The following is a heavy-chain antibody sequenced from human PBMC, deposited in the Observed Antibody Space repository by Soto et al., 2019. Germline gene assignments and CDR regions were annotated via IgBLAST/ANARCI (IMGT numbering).Heavy chain of an antibody. CDR3: ARERFYDFWSGPPTGGMDV. CDR2: IYYSGST. J-gene: IGHJ6*02. CDR1: GGSISSGGYY. Sequence: SETLSLTCTVSGGSISSGGYYWSWIRQHPGKGLEWIGYIYYSGSTYYNPSLKSRVTISVDTSKNQFSLKLSSVTAADTAVYYCARERFYDFWSGPPTGGMDVWGQGTTVTISS. V-gene: IGHV4-31*03. D-gene: IGHD3-3*01.